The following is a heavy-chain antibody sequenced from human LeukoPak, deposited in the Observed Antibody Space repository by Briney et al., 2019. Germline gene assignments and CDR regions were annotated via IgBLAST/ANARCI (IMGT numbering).Heavy chain of an antibody. CDR1: GGTFSSYA. CDR3: ARARTMITFGGVRHAFDI. D-gene: IGHD3-16*01. V-gene: IGHV1-69*04. Sequence: SVKVSCKASGGTFSSYAISWVRQAPGQGLGWVGRIIPLLGVTNHAQKLQGRVTVTADPATNTAYMELSSLIPDDTAVYYCARARTMITFGGVRHAFDIWGQGTLVTVSS. CDR2: IIPLLGVT. J-gene: IGHJ3*02.